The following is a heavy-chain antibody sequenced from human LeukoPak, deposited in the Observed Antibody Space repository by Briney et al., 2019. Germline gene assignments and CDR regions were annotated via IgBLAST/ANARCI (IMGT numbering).Heavy chain of an antibody. D-gene: IGHD3-22*01. CDR2: ISGSSGST. J-gene: IGHJ2*01. CDR3: AKAAYYYDSSGYSYWYFDL. Sequence: GGSLRPSCAVSGFTFTSYAMSWVRQSTGKGLEWVSAISGSSGSTYYADSVKGRFTMSRDNSKNTLYLQMNSLRDEDTAVYYCAKAAYYYDSSGYSYWYFDLWGRGTLVTVSS. V-gene: IGHV3-23*01. CDR1: GFTFTSYA.